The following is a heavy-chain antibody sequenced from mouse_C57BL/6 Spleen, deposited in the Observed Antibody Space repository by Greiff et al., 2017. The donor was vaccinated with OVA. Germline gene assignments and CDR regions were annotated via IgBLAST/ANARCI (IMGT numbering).Heavy chain of an antibody. D-gene: IGHD1-1*01. CDR1: GYAFTNYL. J-gene: IGHJ2*01. Sequence: VQLQQSGAELVRPGTSVKVSCKASGYAFTNYLIEWVKQRPGQGLEWIGVINPGSGGTNYNEKFKGKATLTADKSSRTAYMQLSSRTSDDSAVYFCARGYYGSPYYFDYWGQGTTLTVSS. CDR3: ARGYYGSPYYFDY. V-gene: IGHV1-54*01. CDR2: INPGSGGT.